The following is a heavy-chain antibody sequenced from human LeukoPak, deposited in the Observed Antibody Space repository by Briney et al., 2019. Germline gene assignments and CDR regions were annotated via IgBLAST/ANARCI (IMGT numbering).Heavy chain of an antibody. V-gene: IGHV3-33*01. CDR1: GFTFSSYG. D-gene: IGHD3-9*01. J-gene: IGHJ6*02. Sequence: GRSLRLSCAASGFTFSSYGMPWVRQAPGKGLEWVAVIWYDGSNKYYADSVKGRFTISRDNSKNTLYLQMNSLRAEDTAVYYCARYKDKLRYFAWSPRVYGMGVWGQGTTVTVSS. CDR2: IWYDGSNK. CDR3: ARYKDKLRYFAWSPRVYGMGV.